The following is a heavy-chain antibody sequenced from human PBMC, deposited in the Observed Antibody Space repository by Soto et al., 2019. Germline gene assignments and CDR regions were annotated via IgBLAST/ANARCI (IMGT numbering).Heavy chain of an antibody. Sequence: PGGSLRLSCAASGFTFSSYAMSWVRQAPGKGLELVSAISDSGGSTYYADSVKGRFTISRDNSKNTLYLQMNSLRAEDTAVYYCAKMLDTAMVFDYMDVWGKGTTVTVSS. V-gene: IGHV3-23*01. D-gene: IGHD5-18*01. J-gene: IGHJ6*03. CDR3: AKMLDTAMVFDYMDV. CDR2: ISDSGGST. CDR1: GFTFSSYA.